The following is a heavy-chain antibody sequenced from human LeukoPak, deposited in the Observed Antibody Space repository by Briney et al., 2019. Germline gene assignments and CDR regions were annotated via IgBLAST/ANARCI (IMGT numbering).Heavy chain of an antibody. V-gene: IGHV3-7*01. Sequence: GGSLRLSCAASGFTFSSYWMSWVRQAPGKGLEWVANIKQDGSEKYYVDSVKGRFTISRDNAKNSLYLQMNSLRAEDTAVYYCARRRRSGSYSYYFDYWGQGTLVTVSS. CDR2: IKQDGSEK. J-gene: IGHJ4*02. CDR1: GFTFSSYW. CDR3: ARRRRSGSYSYYFDY. D-gene: IGHD3-10*01.